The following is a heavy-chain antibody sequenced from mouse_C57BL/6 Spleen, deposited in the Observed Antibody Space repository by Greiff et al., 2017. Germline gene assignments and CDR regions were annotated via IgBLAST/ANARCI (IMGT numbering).Heavy chain of an antibody. CDR3: AREVDDYDGYFDV. J-gene: IGHJ1*03. Sequence: EVKLVESGGGLVKPGGSLKLSCAASGFTFSSYAMSWVRQTPEKRLEWVATISDGGSYTYYPDNVKGRFTISRDNAKNNLYLQMSHLKSEDTAMYYCAREVDDYDGYFDVWGTGTTVTVSS. V-gene: IGHV5-4*01. CDR2: ISDGGSYT. CDR1: GFTFSSYA. D-gene: IGHD2-4*01.